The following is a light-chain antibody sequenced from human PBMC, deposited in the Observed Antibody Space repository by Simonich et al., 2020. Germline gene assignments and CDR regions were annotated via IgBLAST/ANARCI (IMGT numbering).Light chain of an antibody. CDR3: YSTDSSGNRV. J-gene: IGLJ3*02. Sequence: SYELTQPPLVSVSPGQTARITCSGDALPKTYAYCYQQKSGQAPVLVIYEDSKRPSGIPERFSCSSSGTMATLTISGDQVEDEADYYCYSTDSSGNRVFGGGTKLTVL. CDR2: EDS. CDR1: ALPKTY. V-gene: IGLV3-10*01.